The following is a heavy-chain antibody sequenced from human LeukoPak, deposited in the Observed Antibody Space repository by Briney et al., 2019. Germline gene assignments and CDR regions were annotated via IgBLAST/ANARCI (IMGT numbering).Heavy chain of an antibody. J-gene: IGHJ5*02. D-gene: IGHD2-2*01. CDR1: GGTFSSYA. Sequence: ASVKVSCKASGGTFSSYAISWVRQAPGQGLEWMGWINPNSGGTNYAQKFQGRVTMTRDTSISTAYMELSRLRSDDTAVYYCARDKHCSSTSCGYNWFDPWGQGTLVTVSS. CDR2: INPNSGGT. V-gene: IGHV1-2*02. CDR3: ARDKHCSSTSCGYNWFDP.